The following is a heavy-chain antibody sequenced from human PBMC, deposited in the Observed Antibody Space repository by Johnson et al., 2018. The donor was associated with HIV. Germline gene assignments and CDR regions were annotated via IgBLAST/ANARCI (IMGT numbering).Heavy chain of an antibody. Sequence: EVQLVESGGGVVRPGGSLRLSCAASGFTFDDYGMSWVRQAPGKGLEWVANIKQDGSEKYYVDSVKGRFTISRDNSKNTLYLQMNSLRAEDTAVYYCAKGGRDTTRIRAQKGAFDIWGQGTMVTVSS. CDR3: AKGGRDTTRIRAQKGAFDI. CDR2: IKQDGSEK. V-gene: IGHV3-7*01. D-gene: IGHD1-1*01. J-gene: IGHJ3*02. CDR1: GFTFDDYG.